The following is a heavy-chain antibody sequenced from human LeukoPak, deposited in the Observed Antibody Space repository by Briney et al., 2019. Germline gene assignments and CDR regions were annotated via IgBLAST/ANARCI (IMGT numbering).Heavy chain of an antibody. V-gene: IGHV3-73*01. CDR3: TTILYGDYGTFDI. Sequence: QPGGSLKLSCAASEFTFSASAMHWVRQASGKGLEWVGRIRSKANSYATAYAASVKGRFTISRDDSENTAYLQVNSLKTEDTAVYYCTTILYGDYGTFDIWGQGAMVTVSS. CDR2: IRSKANSYAT. D-gene: IGHD4-17*01. J-gene: IGHJ3*02. CDR1: EFTFSASA.